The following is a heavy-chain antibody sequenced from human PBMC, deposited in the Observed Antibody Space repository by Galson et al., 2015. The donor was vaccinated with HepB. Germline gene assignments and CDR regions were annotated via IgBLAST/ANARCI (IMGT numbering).Heavy chain of an antibody. Sequence: SLRLSCAASGFTFSSYAMHWVRQAPGKGLEWVAVISYDGSNKYYADSVKGRFTISRDNSKNTLYLQMNSLRAEDTAVYYCAREVDSSGWYGYYYGMDVWGQGTTVTVSS. CDR2: ISYDGSNK. CDR1: GFTFSSYA. CDR3: AREVDSSGWYGYYYGMDV. D-gene: IGHD6-19*01. V-gene: IGHV3-30*04. J-gene: IGHJ6*02.